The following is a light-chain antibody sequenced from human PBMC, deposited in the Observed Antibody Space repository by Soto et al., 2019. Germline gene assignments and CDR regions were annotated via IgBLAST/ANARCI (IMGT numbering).Light chain of an antibody. V-gene: IGLV1-40*01. Sequence: QSALTQPPSVSGAPGQRVTISCTGNSSNIGVGYHVHWYQQLPGTAPKLLIYTNNNRPSRVPDRFSGSRSGTSASLAITGLQAEDEPDYYCPSYDISLSYVFGTGTKATVL. CDR2: TNN. CDR3: PSYDISLSYV. J-gene: IGLJ1*01. CDR1: SSNIGVGYH.